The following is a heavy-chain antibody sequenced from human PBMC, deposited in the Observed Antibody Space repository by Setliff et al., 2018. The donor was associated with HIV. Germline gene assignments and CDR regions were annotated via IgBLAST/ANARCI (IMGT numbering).Heavy chain of an antibody. CDR2: IYYSGTA. D-gene: IGHD3-10*01. CDR3: ARVITMVWTTFDP. CDR1: GGSISGGGYY. J-gene: IGHJ5*02. Sequence: SETLSLTCTVSGGSISGGGYYWTWIRQYPGRGLEWIGYIYYSGTAYYKPSLRSRVTISVDTSMNQFSLNLNSVTAADTAVYYCARVITMVWTTFDPWGQGTLVTVSS. V-gene: IGHV4-31*03.